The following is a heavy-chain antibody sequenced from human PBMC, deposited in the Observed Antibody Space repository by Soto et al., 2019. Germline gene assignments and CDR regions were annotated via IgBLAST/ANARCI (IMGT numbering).Heavy chain of an antibody. J-gene: IGHJ3*02. Sequence: SETLSLTCGLFWSLRGYYWNWIRQTPGKGLEWIAKIDHSGSTKYNPSLESRVSLSLDTSKKEVSLNLRSVTDADTAVYYCARAYDYRDPRDALDTWGHGTMVTVSS. CDR2: IDHSGST. CDR1: WSLRGYY. V-gene: IGHV4-34*01. D-gene: IGHD4-17*01. CDR3: ARAYDYRDPRDALDT.